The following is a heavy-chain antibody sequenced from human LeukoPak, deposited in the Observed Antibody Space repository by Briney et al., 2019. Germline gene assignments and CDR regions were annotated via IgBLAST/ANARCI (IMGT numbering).Heavy chain of an antibody. J-gene: IGHJ4*02. CDR2: ISYDGSNK. Sequence: LEWVAVISYDGSNKYYADSVKGRFTISRDNSKNTLYLQMNSLRAEDTAVYYCFSRPIPFDYWGQGTLVTVSS. CDR3: FSRPIPFDY. V-gene: IGHV3-30-3*01.